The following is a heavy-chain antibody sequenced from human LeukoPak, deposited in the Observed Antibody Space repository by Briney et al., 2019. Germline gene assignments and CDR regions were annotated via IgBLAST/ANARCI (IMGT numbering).Heavy chain of an antibody. J-gene: IGHJ3*02. Sequence: SVKVSCKAFGGTFSSYAISWVRQAPGQGLEWMGGIIPIFGTANYAQKFQGRVTITADKSTSTAYMELSSLRSEDTAVYYCVRMDGYCSGGSCYRDAFDIWGQGTMVTVSS. CDR2: IIPIFGTA. CDR3: VRMDGYCSGGSCYRDAFDI. CDR1: GGTFSSYA. V-gene: IGHV1-69*06. D-gene: IGHD2-15*01.